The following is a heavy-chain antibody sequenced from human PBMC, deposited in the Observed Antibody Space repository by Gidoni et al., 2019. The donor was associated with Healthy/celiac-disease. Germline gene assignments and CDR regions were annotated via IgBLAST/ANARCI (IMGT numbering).Heavy chain of an antibody. CDR2: IIPIFGKA. J-gene: IGHJ6*03. CDR3: ARGRIVGARDYYYYYMDV. CDR1: GGTFSSYA. D-gene: IGHD1-26*01. V-gene: IGHV1-69*01. Sequence: QVQLVQSGAAVKQPGSSVKVSCKASGGTFSSYAISWVRQAPGQGLEWMGGIIPIFGKANYAQKFQGRVTITADEYTSTAYMELSSLRSEDTAVYYCARGRIVGARDYYYYYMDVWGKGTTVTVSS.